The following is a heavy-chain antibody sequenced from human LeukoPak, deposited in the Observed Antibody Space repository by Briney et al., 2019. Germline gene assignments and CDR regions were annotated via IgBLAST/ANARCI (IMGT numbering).Heavy chain of an antibody. J-gene: IGHJ4*02. CDR3: AKGFRRAYFVVVVAANYYFDY. D-gene: IGHD2-15*01. V-gene: IGHV3-23*01. Sequence: GGSLRLSCAASGFTFSSYAMSWVRQAPGKGLEWVSAISGSGGSTYYADSVKGRFTISRDNSKNTLYLQMNSLRAEDTAVYYCAKGFRRAYFVVVVAANYYFDYWGQGTLVTVSS. CDR2: ISGSGGST. CDR1: GFTFSSYA.